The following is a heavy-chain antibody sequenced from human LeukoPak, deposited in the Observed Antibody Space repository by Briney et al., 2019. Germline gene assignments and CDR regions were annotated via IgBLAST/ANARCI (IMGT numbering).Heavy chain of an antibody. V-gene: IGHV4-34*01. J-gene: IGHJ3*02. CDR1: GGSFSGYY. CDR3: ASRPDAFDI. CDR2: INHSGST. Sequence: KPSETMSLTCAVYGGSFSGYYWSWIRQPPGKGLEWIGEINHSGSTNYNPPLKSRVTISVDTSKNQFSLKLSSVTAADTAVYYCASRPDAFDIWGQGTMVTVSS.